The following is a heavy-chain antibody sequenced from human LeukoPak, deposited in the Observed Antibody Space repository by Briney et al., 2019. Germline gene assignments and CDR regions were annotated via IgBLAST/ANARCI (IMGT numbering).Heavy chain of an antibody. CDR1: GYTFTSYG. CDR3: ASSIPGATVAS. J-gene: IGHJ5*02. CDR2: ISAYNGNT. D-gene: IGHD4-23*01. V-gene: IGHV1-18*01. Sequence: ASVKVSCKASGYTFTSYGISWVRQAPGQGLEWMGWISAYNGNTNYAQRLQGRVTMTTDTSTSTAYMELRSLRSDDTAVYYCASSIPGATVASWGQGTLVTVSS.